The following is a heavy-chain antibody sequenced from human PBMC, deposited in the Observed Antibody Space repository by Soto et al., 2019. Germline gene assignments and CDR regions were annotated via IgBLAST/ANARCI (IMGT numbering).Heavy chain of an antibody. CDR2: ISSSSYI. V-gene: IGHV3-21*01. Sequence: PGGSLRLSCAASGFTFSSYSMNWVRQAPGKGLEWVSSISSSSYIYYADSVKGRFTISRDNAKNSLYLQMNSLRAEDTAVYYCARDRGDDSSGYYYYPDAFDIWGQGTMVTVSS. CDR1: GFTFSSYS. CDR3: ARDRGDDSSGYYYYPDAFDI. D-gene: IGHD3-22*01. J-gene: IGHJ3*02.